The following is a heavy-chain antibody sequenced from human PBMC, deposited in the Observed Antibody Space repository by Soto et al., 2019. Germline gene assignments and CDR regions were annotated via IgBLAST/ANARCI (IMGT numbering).Heavy chain of an antibody. Sequence: QVQLVQSGAEVKKPGSSVKVSCKASGGTFSSYTISWVRQAPGQGLEWMGRIIPILGIANYAQKFQGRVTITADKSTSTAYMELSSLRSEDTAVYYCASLRVDRIAVAGIGWFDPWGQGTLVTVSS. CDR3: ASLRVDRIAVAGIGWFDP. V-gene: IGHV1-69*02. CDR1: GGTFSSYT. J-gene: IGHJ5*02. D-gene: IGHD6-19*01. CDR2: IIPILGIA.